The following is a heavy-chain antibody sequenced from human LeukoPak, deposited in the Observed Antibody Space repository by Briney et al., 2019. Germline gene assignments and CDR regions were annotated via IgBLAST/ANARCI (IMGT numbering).Heavy chain of an antibody. CDR2: INHSGNT. J-gene: IGHJ5*02. CDR1: GGSFSGYY. CDR3: VTEPGYCTGGRCYGGWFDP. V-gene: IGHV4-34*01. Sequence: PSETLSLACAVYGGSFSGYYWSWIRQAPGKGLEWIGEINHSGNTNYNPSLKSRVTISVDTSKNQFSLKLSSVTAADTAVYYCVTEPGYCTGGRCYGGWFDPWGQGTLVTVSS. D-gene: IGHD2-15*01.